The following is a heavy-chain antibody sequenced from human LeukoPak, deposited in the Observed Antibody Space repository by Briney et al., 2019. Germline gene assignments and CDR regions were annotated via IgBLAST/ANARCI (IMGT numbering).Heavy chain of an antibody. D-gene: IGHD3-22*01. CDR1: GGTFSRYT. CDR2: ITPLFGTA. J-gene: IGHJ6*02. Sequence: SVKVSCKASGGTFSRYTISWVRQRPGQGLEWMGGITPLFGTANYAQKFQGRVTITADESTSTAYMELSSLRSEDTAVYYCARGDFYYDSSGYHYGMDVWGQGTTVTVSS. CDR3: ARGDFYYDSSGYHYGMDV. V-gene: IGHV1-69*01.